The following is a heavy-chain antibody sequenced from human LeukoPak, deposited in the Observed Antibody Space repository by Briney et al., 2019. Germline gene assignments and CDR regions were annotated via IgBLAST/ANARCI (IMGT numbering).Heavy chain of an antibody. J-gene: IGHJ6*02. V-gene: IGHV4-34*01. Sequence: PSGTLSLTCAVYGGSFSGYYWSWIRQPPGKGLEWIGEINHSGSTNYNPSLKSRVTISVDTSKNQFSLKLSSVTAAGTAVYYCARHPSVVPAATGRYYYYYGMDVWGQGTTVTVSS. D-gene: IGHD2-2*01. CDR3: ARHPSVVPAATGRYYYYYGMDV. CDR1: GGSFSGYY. CDR2: INHSGST.